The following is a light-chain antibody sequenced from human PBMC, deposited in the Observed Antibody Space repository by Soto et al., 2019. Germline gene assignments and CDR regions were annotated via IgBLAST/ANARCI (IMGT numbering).Light chain of an antibody. CDR1: QDISNY. J-gene: IGKJ4*01. CDR3: QQYDNLPALT. CDR2: DAS. V-gene: IGKV1-33*01. Sequence: DIQMTQSPSSLSASVGDRVTITCQASQDISNYLNWYQQKPGKAPKLLIYDASDLETEVPSRFRGSGSGTDCTSTISSRQPEDIATYYCQQYDNLPALTFGGGTKVEIK.